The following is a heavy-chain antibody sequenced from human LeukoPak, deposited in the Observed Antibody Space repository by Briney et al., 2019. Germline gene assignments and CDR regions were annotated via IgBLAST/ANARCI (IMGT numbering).Heavy chain of an antibody. V-gene: IGHV4-59*12. CDR2: IYYTGSI. Sequence: SSETLSLTCSVSGDSLSGYWWTWIRQPPGKGLEWIGIIYYTGSIDYNPSLKRRVTLSADTSKNQFSLKLTSVTAADTAVYYCTRRRYYDPVGLDFWGRGTLVTVSS. J-gene: IGHJ4*02. CDR3: TRRRYYDPVGLDF. D-gene: IGHD3-22*01. CDR1: GDSLSGYW.